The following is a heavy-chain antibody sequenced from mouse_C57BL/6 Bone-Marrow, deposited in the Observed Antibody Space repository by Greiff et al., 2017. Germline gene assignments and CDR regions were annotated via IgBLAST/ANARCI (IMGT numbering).Heavy chain of an antibody. Sequence: QVQLQQPGAELVKPGASVKLSCKASGYTFTSYWMHWVKQRPGQGLEWIGMIHPNSGSTNYNEKFKSKATLTVDKSSSTAYMQLSSLTSEDSAVYYCARWALYDDYDDGYWGQGTLVTVSA. CDR1: GYTFTSYW. CDR3: ARWALYDDYDDGY. V-gene: IGHV1-64*01. D-gene: IGHD2-4*01. CDR2: IHPNSGST. J-gene: IGHJ3*01.